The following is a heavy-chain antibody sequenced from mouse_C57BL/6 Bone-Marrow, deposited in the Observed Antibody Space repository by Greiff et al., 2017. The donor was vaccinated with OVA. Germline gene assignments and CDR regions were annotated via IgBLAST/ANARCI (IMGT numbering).Heavy chain of an antibody. CDR1: GYTFPSSW. J-gene: IGHJ2*01. V-gene: IGHV1-50*01. CDR3: ARDYGSSADY. D-gene: IGHD1-1*01. Sequence: QVQLQQPGAELVKPGASVKLSCKASGYTFPSSWMQWVKQRPGQGLGWIGEIDPSDSYPTSNQKFKGKATLTVDTSSSTAYMQLSSLTSEDSAVYYCARDYGSSADYGGQGTTLTVSS. CDR2: IDPSDSYP.